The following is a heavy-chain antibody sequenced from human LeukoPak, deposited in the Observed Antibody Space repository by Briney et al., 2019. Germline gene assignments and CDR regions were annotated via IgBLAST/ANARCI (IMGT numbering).Heavy chain of an antibody. V-gene: IGHV4-59*12. Sequence: SETLSLTCTVSGGSISSYYWSWLRQPPGKGLEWIGYIYYSGSTNYNPSLKSRVTISVDTSKNQFSLKLSSVTAADTAVYYCARDAGYYGMDVWGQGTTVTVSS. CDR1: GGSISSYY. CDR2: IYYSGST. J-gene: IGHJ6*02. CDR3: ARDAGYYGMDV.